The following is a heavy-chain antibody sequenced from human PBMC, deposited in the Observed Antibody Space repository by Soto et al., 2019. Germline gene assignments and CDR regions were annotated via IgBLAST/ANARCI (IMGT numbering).Heavy chain of an antibody. D-gene: IGHD6-13*01. Sequence: GESLKISCSGSGYSFTNYWIGWVRQMPGKGLEWMGIIYPGDSDTRYSPSFQGQVTISADKSISTAYLQWSSLKASDTAMYYCARSPSIAAAGPYYYYYYGMDVWGQGTTVTVSS. CDR1: GYSFTNYW. V-gene: IGHV5-51*01. J-gene: IGHJ6*02. CDR2: IYPGDSDT. CDR3: ARSPSIAAAGPYYYYYYGMDV.